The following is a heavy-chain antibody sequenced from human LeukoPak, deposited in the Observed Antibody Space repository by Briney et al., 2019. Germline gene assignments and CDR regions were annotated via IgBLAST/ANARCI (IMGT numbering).Heavy chain of an antibody. CDR2: IKKDGSEK. Sequence: GGSLRLSCTASGFTFSIYWMSWARQAPGKGLEWVANIKKDGSEKYYVESVKGRFTISRDNAKTSLYLQMNSLRAEDTAVFYCARHLSGVTGYTYGRGIDYWGQGTLVTVSS. V-gene: IGHV3-7*01. J-gene: IGHJ4*02. CDR3: ARHLSGVTGYTYGRGIDY. CDR1: GFTFSIYW. D-gene: IGHD5-18*01.